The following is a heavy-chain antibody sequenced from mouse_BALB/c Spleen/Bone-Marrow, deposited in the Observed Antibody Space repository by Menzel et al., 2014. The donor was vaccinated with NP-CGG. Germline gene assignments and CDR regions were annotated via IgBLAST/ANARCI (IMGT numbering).Heavy chain of an antibody. CDR3: ARGGFSFDY. D-gene: IGHD1-1*02. CDR2: IYPGDGDT. CDR1: GYAFSTYW. Sequence: VKLMESGAELVRPGSSVKISCKASGYAFSTYWMNWVKQRPGQGLEWIGQIYPGDGDTNYNEKFKGKATLTADKSSSTASIQLSSLTSEDSAVYFCARGGFSFDYWGQGTTLTVSS. J-gene: IGHJ2*01. V-gene: IGHV1-80*01.